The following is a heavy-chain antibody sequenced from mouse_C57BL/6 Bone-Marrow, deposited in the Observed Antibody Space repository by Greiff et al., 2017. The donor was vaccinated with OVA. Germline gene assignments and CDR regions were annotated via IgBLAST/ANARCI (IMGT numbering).Heavy chain of an antibody. CDR2: IDPETGGT. CDR3: TRRGLITTVVARYYFDY. CDR1: GYTFTDSE. V-gene: IGHV1-15*01. Sequence: VQLQQSGAELVRPGASVTLSCKASGYTFTDSEMHWVKQTPVHGLEWIGAIDPETGGTAYNQKFKGKAILTADKSSSTAYMELRSLTSEDSAVYYCTRRGLITTVVARYYFDYWGQGTTLTVSS. J-gene: IGHJ2*01. D-gene: IGHD1-1*01.